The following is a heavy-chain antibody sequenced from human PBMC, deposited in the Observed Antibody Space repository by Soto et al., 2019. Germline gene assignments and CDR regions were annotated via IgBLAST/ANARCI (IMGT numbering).Heavy chain of an antibody. D-gene: IGHD5-12*01. CDR2: INPKSGGT. CDR3: ARSKTSNIVDTMPDY. V-gene: IGHV1-2*02. CDR1: GYTFTEYF. Sequence: ASVKVSCKASGYTFTEYFIHWVRQAPGQGPEWMGWINPKSGGTNYAQVFRGRVTMTRDTSISTAYMELSRLRSDDTAVYSCARSKTSNIVDTMPDYSGHGTRGTLST. J-gene: IGHJ4*01.